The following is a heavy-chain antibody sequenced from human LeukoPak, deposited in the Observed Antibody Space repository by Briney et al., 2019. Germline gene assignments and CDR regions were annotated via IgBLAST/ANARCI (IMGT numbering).Heavy chain of an antibody. CDR1: GFTFSSYG. CDR3: AKALTDHQDLDAFDF. J-gene: IGHJ3*01. D-gene: IGHD3-16*01. CDR2: IRYDGSNK. V-gene: IGHV3-30*02. Sequence: GGSLRLSCAASGFTFSSYGMHWVRQAPGKGLEWVAFIRYDGSNKYYADSVKGRFTISRDNSKNTLYLQMNSLRAEDTAVYYCAKALTDHQDLDAFDFWGQGTVVTVSP.